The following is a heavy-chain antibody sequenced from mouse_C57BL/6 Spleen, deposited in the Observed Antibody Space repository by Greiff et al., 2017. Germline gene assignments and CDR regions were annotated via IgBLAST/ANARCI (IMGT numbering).Heavy chain of an antibody. CDR2: ITPYNGDT. D-gene: IGHD1-1*01. V-gene: IGHV1-20*01. CDR3: ARRGIYYYGSSYVGYAMDY. CDR1: GYSFTGYF. Sequence: FQLQQSGPELVKPGDSVKISCTASGYSFTGYFMNWVMQSHGKSLEWIGRITPYNGDTFYNQKFKGKATLTVDKSSSTAHMELRSLTSEDSAVYYCARRGIYYYGSSYVGYAMDYWGQGTSVTVSS. J-gene: IGHJ4*01.